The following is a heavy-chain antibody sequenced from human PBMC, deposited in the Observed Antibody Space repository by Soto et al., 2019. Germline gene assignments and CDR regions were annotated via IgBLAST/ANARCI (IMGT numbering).Heavy chain of an antibody. CDR2: IDQDGSGK. V-gene: IGHV3-7*05. D-gene: IGHD1-1*01. CDR3: ARRREGTGRTLDY. Sequence: EVHLVESGGGLVQRGGSLRLSCAASGFTFRAYWMSWVLQAPGKGLEWVANIDQDGSGKYYVDSVRGRCTISRDNAHNSLYLQTNSLRDEDTAVYFCARRREGTGRTLDYWGQGTLVTVSS. CDR1: GFTFRAYW. J-gene: IGHJ4*02.